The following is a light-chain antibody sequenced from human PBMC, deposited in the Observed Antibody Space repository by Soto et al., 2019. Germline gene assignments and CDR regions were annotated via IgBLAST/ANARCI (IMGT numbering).Light chain of an antibody. CDR3: QTWGSGIVV. J-gene: IGLJ2*01. Sequence: QLVLTQSPSASASLGASVKLTCTLSSAHSTYAIAWHQQQSEKGPRYLMKLNSDGSHSKGGGIPDRFSGSSSGAERYLTISGLQSDDEADYYCQTWGSGIVVFGGGTKLTVL. CDR2: LNSDGSH. V-gene: IGLV4-69*01. CDR1: SAHSTYA.